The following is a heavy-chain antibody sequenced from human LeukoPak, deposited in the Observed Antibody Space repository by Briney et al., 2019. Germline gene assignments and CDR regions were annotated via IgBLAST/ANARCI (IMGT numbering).Heavy chain of an antibody. D-gene: IGHD6-19*01. Sequence: ASVKVSYKASGYTFTGYYMHWVRQAPGQGLEWMGWINPNSGGTNYAQKFQGRVTMTRDTSISTAYMELSRLRSDDTAVYYCARVPYSSVYNYYYYMDVWGKGTTVTVSS. CDR3: ARVPYSSVYNYYYYMDV. CDR1: GYTFTGYY. CDR2: INPNSGGT. J-gene: IGHJ6*03. V-gene: IGHV1-2*02.